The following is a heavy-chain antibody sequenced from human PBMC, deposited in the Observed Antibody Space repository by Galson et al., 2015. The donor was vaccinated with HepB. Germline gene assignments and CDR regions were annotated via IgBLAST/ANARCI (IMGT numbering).Heavy chain of an antibody. D-gene: IGHD2-21*01. J-gene: IGHJ4*02. CDR3: ATEEAYCGGDCYYDY. CDR1: GGTFSSYA. V-gene: IGHV1-69*13. CDR2: IIPIFGTA. Sequence: SVKVSCKASGGTFSSYAISWVRQAPGQGLEWMGGIIPIFGTANYAQKFQGRVTITADESTSTAYMELSSLRSEDTAVYYCATEEAYCGGDCYYDYWGQGTLVTVSS.